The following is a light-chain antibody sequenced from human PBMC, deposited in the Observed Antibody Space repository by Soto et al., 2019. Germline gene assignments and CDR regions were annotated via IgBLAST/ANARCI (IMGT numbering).Light chain of an antibody. V-gene: IGLV2-14*01. Sequence: QSVLTQPASVSGSPGQSITISCTGTRSDVGGYKYVSWYQQRPGKAPKVMIYAVSNRPSGISNRFSGSKSGNTASLTISGLQAEDEADYWCSSYTNSTTYVFGTGTKVTVL. CDR1: RSDVGGYKY. J-gene: IGLJ1*01. CDR3: SSYTNSTTYV. CDR2: AVS.